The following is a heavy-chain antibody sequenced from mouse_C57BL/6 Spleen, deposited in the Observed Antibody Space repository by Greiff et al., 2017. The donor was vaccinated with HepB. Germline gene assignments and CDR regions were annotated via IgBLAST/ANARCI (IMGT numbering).Heavy chain of an antibody. CDR3: ARMHYGSSYDYAMDY. V-gene: IGHV1-54*01. CDR1: GYAFTNYL. D-gene: IGHD1-1*01. J-gene: IGHJ4*01. CDR2: INPGSGGT. Sequence: QVQLKQSGAELVRPGTSVKVSCKASGYAFTNYLIEWVKQRPGQGLEWIGVINPGSGGTNYNEKFKGKATLTADKSSSTAYMQLSSLTSEDSAVYFCARMHYGSSYDYAMDYWGQGTSVTVSS.